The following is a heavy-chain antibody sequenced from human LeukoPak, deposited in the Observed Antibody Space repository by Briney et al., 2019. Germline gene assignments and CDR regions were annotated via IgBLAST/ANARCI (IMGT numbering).Heavy chain of an antibody. CDR2: IYYRGST. V-gene: IGHV4-59*01. D-gene: IGHD4-17*01. CDR3: ATVRSDYGDYPDAFDI. CDR1: GGSISSYY. Sequence: ETLSLTCIVSGGSISSYYWSWIRQPPGKGLEWIRYIYYRGSTNYNPSLKSRVTISVDTSKNQFSLKLSSVTAADTAVYYCATVRSDYGDYPDAFDIWGQGTMVTVSS. J-gene: IGHJ3*02.